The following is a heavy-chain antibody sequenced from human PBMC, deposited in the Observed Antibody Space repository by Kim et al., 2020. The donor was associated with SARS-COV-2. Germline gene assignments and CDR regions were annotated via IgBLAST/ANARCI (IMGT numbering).Heavy chain of an antibody. D-gene: IGHD1-7*01. CDR3: ARRAFDWNYRSAFDI. Sequence: PSLQGQVTIAADKSISTAYLQWGSLKASDTAMYYCARRAFDWNYRSAFDIWGQGTMVTVSS. J-gene: IGHJ3*02. V-gene: IGHV5-51*01.